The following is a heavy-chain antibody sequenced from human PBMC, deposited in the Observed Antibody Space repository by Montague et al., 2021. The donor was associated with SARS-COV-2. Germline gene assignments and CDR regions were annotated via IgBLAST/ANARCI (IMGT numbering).Heavy chain of an antibody. CDR1: GFSLSTSGMC. CDR2: IDWDDDK. V-gene: IGHV2-70*01. Sequence: PALVTPTQTLTLTCTFSGFSLSTSGMCVSWIRQPPGKALEWLALIDWDDDKYYSTSLETRLTISKDTSKNQVVLTMTNMDPVDTATYYCARSFSIFGVVIIPAYFDYWGQGTLVTVSS. D-gene: IGHD3-3*01. J-gene: IGHJ4*02. CDR3: ARSFSIFGVVIIPAYFDY.